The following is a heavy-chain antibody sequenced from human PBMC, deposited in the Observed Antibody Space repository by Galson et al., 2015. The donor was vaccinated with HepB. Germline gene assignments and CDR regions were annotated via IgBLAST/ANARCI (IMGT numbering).Heavy chain of an antibody. CDR1: GFTFDDHG. Sequence: SLRLSCAVSGFTFDDHGMSWVRQAPGKGLEWVAGINWNGGITSYADSVKGRFSISRDNANNSLSLQMNSLRAEDTALYYCARENHDFFSLDVWGQGTTVTVS. CDR3: ARENHDFFSLDV. V-gene: IGHV3-20*04. CDR2: INWNGGIT. D-gene: IGHD3/OR15-3a*01. J-gene: IGHJ6*02.